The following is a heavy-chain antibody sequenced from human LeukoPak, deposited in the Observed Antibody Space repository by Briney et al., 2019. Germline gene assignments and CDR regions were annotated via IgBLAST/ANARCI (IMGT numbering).Heavy chain of an antibody. CDR3: AGGSGAAWELLRY. D-gene: IGHD1-26*01. CDR2: INHSGYI. CDR1: GGSVRSSNS. Sequence: SETLSLTCAVPGGSVRSSNSWIWVRQPPTKGLEWIGEINHSGYINYNPSLKSRVTISVDESQNQFSLKLISVTAADTAVYYCAGGSGAAWELLRYWGQGTLVTVSS. J-gene: IGHJ4*02. V-gene: IGHV4-4*02.